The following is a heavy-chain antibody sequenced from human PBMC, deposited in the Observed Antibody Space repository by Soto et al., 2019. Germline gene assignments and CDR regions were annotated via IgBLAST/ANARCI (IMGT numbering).Heavy chain of an antibody. J-gene: IGHJ6*02. CDR2: IYYSGST. Sequence: TSETLSLTCTVSGGSISSYYWSWIRQPPGKGLEWIGYIYYSGSTNYNPSLKSRVTISVDTSKNQFSLKLSSVTAADTAVYYCARDRARGGSYYGTYYYYGMDVWGQGTTVTVSS. CDR1: GGSISSYY. CDR3: ARDRARGGSYYGTYYYYGMDV. D-gene: IGHD1-26*01. V-gene: IGHV4-59*01.